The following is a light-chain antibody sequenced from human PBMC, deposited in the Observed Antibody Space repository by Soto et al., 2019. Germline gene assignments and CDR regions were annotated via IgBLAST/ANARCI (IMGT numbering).Light chain of an antibody. CDR1: QSISSY. V-gene: IGKV1-39*01. J-gene: IGKJ2*01. CDR3: QQSYSTLPLT. CDR2: AAS. Sequence: DIQMTQSPSSLSASVGDRVTITCRASQSISSYLNWYQQKPGKAPKLLIYAASSLQSGVPSRFSGSASGTDFTLTISSLQPEDFATYYCQQSYSTLPLTFGQGTKLEIK.